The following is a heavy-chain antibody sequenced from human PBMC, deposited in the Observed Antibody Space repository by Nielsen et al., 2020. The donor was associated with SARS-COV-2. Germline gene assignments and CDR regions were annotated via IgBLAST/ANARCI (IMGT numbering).Heavy chain of an antibody. CDR2: IYDSGRT. D-gene: IGHD2-15*01. CDR1: GGSISDDY. Sequence: SETLSLTCTVSGGSISDDYWSCIRPSPRQGLEWIGYIYDSGRTTYNPSLQGRVTISLGTSKNQFSLRLTSVTAADTAVYYCARTRSIRTRDLFYYWGPGNLVTVSS. V-gene: IGHV4-59*01. J-gene: IGHJ4*02. CDR3: ARTRSIRTRDLFYY.